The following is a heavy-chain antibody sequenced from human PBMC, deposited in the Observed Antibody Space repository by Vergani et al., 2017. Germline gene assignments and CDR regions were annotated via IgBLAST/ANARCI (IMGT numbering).Heavy chain of an antibody. V-gene: IGHV3-48*01. CDR1: GFTFSSYS. CDR2: ISSSSSTI. Sequence: EVQLVESGGGLVQPGGSLRLSCAASGFTFSSYSMNWVRQAPGKGLEWVSYISSSSSTIYYADSVKGRFTISRYNAKNSLYLQMNSLRAEDTAVYYCARVDTAMVGAFYYYYMDVWGKGTTVTVSS. D-gene: IGHD5-18*01. J-gene: IGHJ6*03. CDR3: ARVDTAMVGAFYYYYMDV.